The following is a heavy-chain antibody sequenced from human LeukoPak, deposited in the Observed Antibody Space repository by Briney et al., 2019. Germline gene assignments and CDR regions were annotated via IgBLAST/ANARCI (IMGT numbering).Heavy chain of an antibody. CDR1: GYTFTTYY. CDR3: ARGSRKWELPQYYYYYMDV. V-gene: IGHV1-46*04. CDR2: INPSDGST. J-gene: IGHJ6*03. D-gene: IGHD1-26*01. Sequence: ASVKVSCKASGYTFTTYYIHWVRQAPGQGLKWMGVINPSDGSTTYAQDLQGRVIMTRDMSTSTVDMELSSLRSEDTAVYFCARGSRKWELPQYYYYYMDVWGKGTTVTISS.